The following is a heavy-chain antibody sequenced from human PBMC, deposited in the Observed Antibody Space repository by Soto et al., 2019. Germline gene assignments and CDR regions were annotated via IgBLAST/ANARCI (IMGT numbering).Heavy chain of an antibody. CDR3: ASTTDTSPAGGDV. V-gene: IGHV3-53*04. J-gene: IGHJ6*04. CDR1: GFAVRHNY. CDR2: IYTGGDT. D-gene: IGHD3-22*01. Sequence: EVQLVESGGGLVQPGGSLRLSCTASGFAVRHNYMTWVRQAPGKGLEWVSVIYTGGDTAYADSVKGRFTISRHSSQNTLYLQMNSLSAGDTAVSYCASTTDTSPAGGDVWGKGTAVTVSS.